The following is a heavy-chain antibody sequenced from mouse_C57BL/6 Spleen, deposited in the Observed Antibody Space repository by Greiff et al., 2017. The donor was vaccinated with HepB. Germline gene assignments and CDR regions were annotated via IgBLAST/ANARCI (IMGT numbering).Heavy chain of an antibody. CDR1: GYSFTGYY. Sequence: EVKLMESGPELVKPGASVKISCKASGYSFTGYYMNWVKQSPEKSLEWIGEINPSTGGTTYNQKFKAKATLTVDKSSSTAYMQLKSLTSEDSAVYYCARSVGGYAMDYWGQGTSVTVSS. J-gene: IGHJ4*01. V-gene: IGHV1-42*01. CDR3: ARSVGGYAMDY. CDR2: INPSTGGT. D-gene: IGHD3-1*01.